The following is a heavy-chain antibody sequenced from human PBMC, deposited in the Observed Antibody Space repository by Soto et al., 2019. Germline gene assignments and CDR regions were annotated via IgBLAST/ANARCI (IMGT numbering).Heavy chain of an antibody. CDR3: VRDSGAKLSSS. Sequence: QVQLVQSGAEGKKPGSSVKVSCKASGGTFSSYRINWVRQAPGQGLEWVGGIVPIYRTADYAQKFQGRVTITADESARTSYIELRSLKSQDTAVYYCVRDSGAKLSSSWGQGTLVTVSS. D-gene: IGHD6-13*01. CDR2: IVPIYRTA. J-gene: IGHJ4*02. V-gene: IGHV1-69*01. CDR1: GGTFSSYR.